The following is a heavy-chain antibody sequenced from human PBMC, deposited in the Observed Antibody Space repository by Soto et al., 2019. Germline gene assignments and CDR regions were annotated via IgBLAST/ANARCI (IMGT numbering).Heavy chain of an antibody. V-gene: IGHV4-4*07. J-gene: IGHJ6*02. CDR3: SKVGCSNSKCYTMGMDV. D-gene: IGHD2-2*01. Sequence: PSETLSLTCTVSGGSISGYYWSWVRQPAGKGLEWVGRIYSDGTTNYSPSLKSRVTMSLDTSKDQFSLHLNSVTAADTAVYYCSKVGCSNSKCYTMGMDVWGQGTTVTVS. CDR1: GGSISGYY. CDR2: IYSDGTT.